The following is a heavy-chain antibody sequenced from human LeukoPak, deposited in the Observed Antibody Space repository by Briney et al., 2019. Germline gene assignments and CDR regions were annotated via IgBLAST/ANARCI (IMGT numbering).Heavy chain of an antibody. CDR2: IWYDGSNK. CDR1: GFTSSSYG. Sequence: GGSLRLSCAASGFTSSSYGMHWVRQAPGKGLEWVAVIWYDGSNKYYADSVKGRFTISRDNSKNTLYLQMNSLRAEDTAVYYCAKAIAAAGYYYYYMDVWGKGTTVTVSS. CDR3: AKAIAAAGYYYYYMDV. V-gene: IGHV3-33*06. J-gene: IGHJ6*03. D-gene: IGHD6-13*01.